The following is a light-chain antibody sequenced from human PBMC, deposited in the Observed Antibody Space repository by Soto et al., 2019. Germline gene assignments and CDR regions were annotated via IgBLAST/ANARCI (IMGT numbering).Light chain of an antibody. V-gene: IGLV2-14*01. CDR3: SSYTSSSTLV. Sequence: QSALTQPASVSGPPGQSITISCTGTSSDVGGYNYVSWYQQHPGKAPKLMIYEVSNRPSGVSNRFSGSKSGNTASLTNSGLQAEDEADYYCSSYTSSSTLVFGTGTKVTVL. CDR2: EVS. CDR1: SSDVGGYNY. J-gene: IGLJ1*01.